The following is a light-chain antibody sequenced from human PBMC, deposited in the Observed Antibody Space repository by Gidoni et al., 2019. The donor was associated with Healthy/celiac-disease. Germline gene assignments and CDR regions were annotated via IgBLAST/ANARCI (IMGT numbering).Light chain of an antibody. CDR3: QQYGSSPRT. CDR2: GAS. V-gene: IGKV3-20*01. J-gene: IGKJ1*01. Sequence: IVFPQSPGTLSLSPGERATLSCRASQSVSSSYFAWYQQKPGQSPRLLIYGASSRATGIPDRFSGRWSGTDFTITISRLEHEDFAEYYCQQYGSSPRTFXQXTKVEIK. CDR1: QSVSSSY.